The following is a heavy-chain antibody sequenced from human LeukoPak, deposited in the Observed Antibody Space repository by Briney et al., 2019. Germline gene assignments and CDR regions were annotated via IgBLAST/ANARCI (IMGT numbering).Heavy chain of an antibody. J-gene: IGHJ4*02. CDR3: ARGMHYCSSTSCLYYFDY. Sequence: QPGGSLRLPCAASRFTFSSYSMNWVRQAPGKGLEWVSYISSSSSTIYYADSLKGRFTISRDNAKNSLYLQMNSLRAEDTAVYYCARGMHYCSSTSCLYYFDYWGQGTLVTVSS. CDR1: RFTFSSYS. D-gene: IGHD2-2*01. CDR2: ISSSSSTI. V-gene: IGHV3-48*04.